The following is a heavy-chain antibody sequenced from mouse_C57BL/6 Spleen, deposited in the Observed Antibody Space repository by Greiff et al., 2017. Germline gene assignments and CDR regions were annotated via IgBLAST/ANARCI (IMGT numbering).Heavy chain of an antibody. V-gene: IGHV10-3*01. CDR1: GFTFNTYA. J-gene: IGHJ4*01. CDR2: IRSKSSNYAT. D-gene: IGHD1-1*01. Sequence: EVKVVESGGGLVQPKGSLKLSCAASGFTFNTYAMHWVRQAPGKGLEWVARIRSKSSNYATYYSDSVKNRFTISRDDSQSMLYLQMNTLKTEDTAMYFCVRDGSPYAMDYWGQGTSVTVSS. CDR3: VRDGSPYAMDY.